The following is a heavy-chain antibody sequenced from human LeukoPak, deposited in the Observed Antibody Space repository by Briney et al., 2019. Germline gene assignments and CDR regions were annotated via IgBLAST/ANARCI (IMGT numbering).Heavy chain of an antibody. J-gene: IGHJ1*01. V-gene: IGHV4-61*02. CDR1: GGSISSGSYY. D-gene: IGHD2-2*01. CDR2: IYTSGST. CDR3: AREGPYCSSTSCQGFQH. Sequence: SQTLSLTCTVSGGSISSGSYYWSWIRQPAGKGLEWIGRIYTSGSTNYNPSLKSRVTMSVDTSKNQFSLKLSSVTAADTAVYYCAREGPYCSSTSCQGFQHWGQGTLVTVSS.